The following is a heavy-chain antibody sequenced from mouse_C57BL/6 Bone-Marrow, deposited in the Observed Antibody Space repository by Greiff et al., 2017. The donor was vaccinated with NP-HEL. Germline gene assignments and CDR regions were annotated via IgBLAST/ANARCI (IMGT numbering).Heavy chain of an antibody. CDR1: EYEFPSHD. D-gene: IGHD1-1*01. CDR2: INSDGGST. CDR3: ARQCDYFGWFAY. J-gene: IGHJ3*01. V-gene: IGHV5-2*01. Sequence: EVNLVESGGGLVQPGESLKLSCESNEYEFPSHDMSWVRQTPEKRLELVAAINSDGGSTYYPDTMERRFIISRDNTKKTLYLQMSSLRSEDTALYYCARQCDYFGWFAYWGQGTLVTVSA.